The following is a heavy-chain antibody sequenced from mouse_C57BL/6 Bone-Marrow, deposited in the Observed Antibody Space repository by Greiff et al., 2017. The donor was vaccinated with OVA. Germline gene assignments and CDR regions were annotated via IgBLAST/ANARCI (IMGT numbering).Heavy chain of an antibody. CDR1: GFNIKDDY. V-gene: IGHV14-4*01. CDR3: SSTAFDY. J-gene: IGHJ2*01. CDR2: IDPENGDT. Sequence: VTLKVSGAELVRPGASVKLSCTASGFNIKDDYMHWVKQRPEQGLEWIGWIDPENGDTEYASKFQGKATITADTSSNTAYLQLSSLTSEDTAVYYCSSTAFDYWGQGTTLTVSS. D-gene: IGHD1-2*01.